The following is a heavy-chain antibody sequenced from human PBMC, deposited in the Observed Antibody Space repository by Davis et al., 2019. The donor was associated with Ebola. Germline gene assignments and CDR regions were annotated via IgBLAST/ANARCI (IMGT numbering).Heavy chain of an antibody. V-gene: IGHV3-30*18. D-gene: IGHD6-19*01. J-gene: IGHJ4*02. CDR2: ISYDGSNK. CDR3: AKDRYTSGWSFFVY. Sequence: PGGSLRLSCAASGFTFSSYGMHWVRQAPGKGLEWVAVISYDGSNKYYADSVKGRFTISRDNSKNTLYLQMNSLRAEDTAVYSCAKDRYTSGWSFFVYWGQGTLVTVSS. CDR1: GFTFSSYG.